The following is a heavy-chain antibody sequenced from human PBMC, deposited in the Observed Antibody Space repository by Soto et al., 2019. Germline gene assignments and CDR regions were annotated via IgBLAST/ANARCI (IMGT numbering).Heavy chain of an antibody. CDR2: IRSKAYGGTT. CDR3: TRDIKPSSNYLSYYFDY. Sequence: GGSLRLSCTASGFTFGDYAMSWFRQAPGKGLEWVGFIRSKAYGGTTEYAASVKGRFTISRDDSKSIAYLQMNSLKTEDTAVYYCTRDIKPSSNYLSYYFDYWGQGTLVTVSS. J-gene: IGHJ4*02. CDR1: GFTFGDYA. V-gene: IGHV3-49*03. D-gene: IGHD4-4*01.